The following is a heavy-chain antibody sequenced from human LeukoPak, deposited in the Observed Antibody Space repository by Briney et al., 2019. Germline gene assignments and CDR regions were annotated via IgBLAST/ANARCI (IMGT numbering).Heavy chain of an antibody. D-gene: IGHD3-9*01. Sequence: PSETLSLTCTVSGGSISSGDYYWSWIRQPPGKGLEWIGYIYYSGSTYYNPSLKSRVTISVDTSKNQFSLKLSSVTAADTAVYYCARGYYDILTGYSNESDYWGQGTLVTVSS. V-gene: IGHV4-30-4*01. CDR1: GGSISSGDYY. J-gene: IGHJ4*02. CDR2: IYYSGST. CDR3: ARGYYDILTGYSNESDY.